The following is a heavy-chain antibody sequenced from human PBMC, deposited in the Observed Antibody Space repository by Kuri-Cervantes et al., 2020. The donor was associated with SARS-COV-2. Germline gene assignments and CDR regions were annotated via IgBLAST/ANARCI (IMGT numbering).Heavy chain of an antibody. Sequence: GESLKISCAVSGFTFTSHAMHWVRQAPGKGLEWVALISYDGSNKFYADSVKGRFTISRDNSKNTLYLQMNSLRAEDTAVYYCAKDLYLIGFGELEFDYWGQGTLVTVSS. V-gene: IGHV3-30*18. CDR2: ISYDGSNK. J-gene: IGHJ4*02. CDR1: GFTFTSHA. D-gene: IGHD3-10*01. CDR3: AKDLYLIGFGELEFDY.